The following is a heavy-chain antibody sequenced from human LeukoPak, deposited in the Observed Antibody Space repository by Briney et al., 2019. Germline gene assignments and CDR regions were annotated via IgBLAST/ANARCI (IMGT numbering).Heavy chain of an antibody. D-gene: IGHD3-3*01. J-gene: IGHJ4*02. Sequence: ASVKVSCKASGYTFTGYYMHWVRQAPGQGLEWMGWINPNSGGTNYAQKFQGRVTMTRDTSISTAYMELSRLRSDDTAVYYCARHSPAIRFHFDSWGQGTLVTVSS. V-gene: IGHV1-2*02. CDR1: GYTFTGYY. CDR3: ARHSPAIRFHFDS. CDR2: INPNSGGT.